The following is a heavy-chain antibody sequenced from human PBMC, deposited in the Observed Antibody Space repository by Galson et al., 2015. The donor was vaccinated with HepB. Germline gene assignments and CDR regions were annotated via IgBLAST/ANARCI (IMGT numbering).Heavy chain of an antibody. CDR2: INPSGITT. CDR1: GYTFTNYY. CDR3: ARDQRHYYDSSGYAY. V-gene: IGHV1-46*01. J-gene: IGHJ4*02. D-gene: IGHD3-22*01. Sequence: SVKVSCKASGYTFTNYYIHWVRQAPGQGLEWMGIINPSGITTSYAQKFRGRVTMTRDTSTSTVYMELSSLRSEDTAVYYCARDQRHYYDSSGYAYWGQGTLVTVSS.